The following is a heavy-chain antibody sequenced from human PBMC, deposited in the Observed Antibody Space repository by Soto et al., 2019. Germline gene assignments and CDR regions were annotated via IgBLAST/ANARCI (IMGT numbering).Heavy chain of an antibody. CDR3: ARDGEYYDSSGHYYFDY. D-gene: IGHD3-22*01. Sequence: QVQLVQSGAEVKKPGSSVKVSCKASGGTFSSYAISWVRQAPGQGLEWMGGIIPIFGTANYAQKFQGRVTITADESTSTAYMELSSLRSEDTAVYYCARDGEYYDSSGHYYFDYRGQGTLVTVSS. J-gene: IGHJ4*02. V-gene: IGHV1-69*01. CDR2: IIPIFGTA. CDR1: GGTFSSYA.